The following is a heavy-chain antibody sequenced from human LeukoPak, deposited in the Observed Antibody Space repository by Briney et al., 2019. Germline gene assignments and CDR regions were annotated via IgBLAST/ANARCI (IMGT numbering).Heavy chain of an antibody. J-gene: IGHJ4*02. CDR1: GFTFSSYS. V-gene: IGHV3-21*01. CDR2: ISSSSSYI. CDR3: ARGWISGYSYHFDY. D-gene: IGHD5-18*01. Sequence: GGSLRLSCAASGFTFSSYSMNWVRQAPGKGLEWVSSISSSSSYIYYADSVKGRFTISRDNAKISLYLQMNSLRAEDTAVYYCARGWISGYSYHFDYWGQGTLVTVSS.